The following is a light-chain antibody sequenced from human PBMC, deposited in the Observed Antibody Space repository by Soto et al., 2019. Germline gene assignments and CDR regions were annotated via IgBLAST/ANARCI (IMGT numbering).Light chain of an antibody. CDR2: DDQ. V-gene: IGLV3-21*02. J-gene: IGLJ2*01. CDR1: NIGTKN. CDR3: QVWDNRGI. Sequence: SYELTQPPSLSVAPGQTARMTCGGNNIGTKNVHWYQQQPGQAPVLVVYDDQDRPSGIPERFSGSNSGNTATLTISRVEAGDEADYYCQVWDNRGIFGGGTKLTVL.